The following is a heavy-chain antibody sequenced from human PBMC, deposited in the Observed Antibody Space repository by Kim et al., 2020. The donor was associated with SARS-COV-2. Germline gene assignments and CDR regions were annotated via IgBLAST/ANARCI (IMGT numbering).Heavy chain of an antibody. CDR1: GFTFSSYS. V-gene: IGHV3-21*01. Sequence: GGSLRLSCAASGFTFSSYSMNWVRQAPGKGLEWVSSISSSSSYIYYADSVKGRFTISRDNAKNSLYLQMNSLRAEDTAVYYCARVLPTIFGAREAFDIWGQGTMVTVSS. CDR3: ARVLPTIFGAREAFDI. D-gene: IGHD3-3*01. J-gene: IGHJ3*02. CDR2: ISSSSSYI.